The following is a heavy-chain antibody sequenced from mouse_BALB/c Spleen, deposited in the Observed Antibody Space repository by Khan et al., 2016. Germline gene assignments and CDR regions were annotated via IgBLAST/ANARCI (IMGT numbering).Heavy chain of an antibody. CDR1: GYTFTDYA. CDR2: ISTYSGNT. D-gene: IGHD3-1*01. V-gene: IGHV1S137*01. Sequence: QVQLKQSGPELVRPGVSVKISCKGSGYTFTDYAMHWVKQSHAKSLEWIGVISTYSGNTNYNQKFKGKATMTVDKSSSTAYMELASLTSEDSAFYCGSRTSSGYPSYAMGYLCQRASVTVSS. CDR3: SRTSSGYPSYAMGY. J-gene: IGHJ4*01.